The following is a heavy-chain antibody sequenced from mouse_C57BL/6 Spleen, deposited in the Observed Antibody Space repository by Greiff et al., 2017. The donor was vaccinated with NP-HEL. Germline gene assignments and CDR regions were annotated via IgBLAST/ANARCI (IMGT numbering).Heavy chain of an antibody. V-gene: IGHV1-61*01. CDR3: ARDYYYGYAMDY. J-gene: IGHJ4*01. Sequence: VQLQQPGAELVRPGPSVKLSCKASGYTFTSYWMDWVKQRPGQGLEWIGNIYPSDSETHYNQKFKDKATLTVEKSSSTAYMQLSSLTSEDSEVYYCARDYYYGYAMDYWGQGTSVTVSS. CDR1: GYTFTSYW. CDR2: IYPSDSET. D-gene: IGHD1-1*01.